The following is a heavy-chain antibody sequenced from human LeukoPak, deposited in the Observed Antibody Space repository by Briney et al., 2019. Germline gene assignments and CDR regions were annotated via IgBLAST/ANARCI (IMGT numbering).Heavy chain of an antibody. CDR1: GFTVSSNY. CDR2: IYSDGST. Sequence: GGSLRLSCAASGFTVSSNYMSWVRQAPGKGLEWVSVIYSDGSTYYADSVEGRFTISRDTSKNTLYLQMHSLRAEDTAVYYCARDYYGSGSYSFDYWGQGTLVTVSS. J-gene: IGHJ4*02. D-gene: IGHD3-10*01. V-gene: IGHV3-66*01. CDR3: ARDYYGSGSYSFDY.